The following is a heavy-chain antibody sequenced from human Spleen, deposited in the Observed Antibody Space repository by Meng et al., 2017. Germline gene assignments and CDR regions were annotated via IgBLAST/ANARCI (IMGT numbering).Heavy chain of an antibody. CDR1: DDSNSSHY. V-gene: IGHV4-4*07. CDR3: ARGRGKTGTTGWFDP. Sequence: QGQLQGPGPGLVKPSETLSLTCTVSDDSNSSHYWSWIRQSAGKGLEWIGRIYGSGITNYNPSLKSRVTMSVDTSKNQFSLKLSSVTAADTAMYYCARGRGKTGTTGWFDPWGQGTLVTVSS. J-gene: IGHJ5*02. CDR2: IYGSGIT. D-gene: IGHD1/OR15-1a*01.